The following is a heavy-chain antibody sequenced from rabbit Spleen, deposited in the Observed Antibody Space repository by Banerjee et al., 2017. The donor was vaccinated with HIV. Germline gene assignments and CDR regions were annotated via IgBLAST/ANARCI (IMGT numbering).Heavy chain of an antibody. D-gene: IGHD4-2*01. Sequence: QEQLEESGGDLVKPGASLTLTCKVSGFTLSTYWVNWVRQAPGKGLEWIGTIYGGSGGTTYYASWAKGRFTISKTSSTTVTLQMTSLTAADTGTYFCARDTGAAGFSYANLWGPGTLVTVS. CDR1: GFTLSTYW. CDR2: IYGGSGGTT. V-gene: IGHV1S45*01. J-gene: IGHJ4*01. CDR3: ARDTGAAGFSYANL.